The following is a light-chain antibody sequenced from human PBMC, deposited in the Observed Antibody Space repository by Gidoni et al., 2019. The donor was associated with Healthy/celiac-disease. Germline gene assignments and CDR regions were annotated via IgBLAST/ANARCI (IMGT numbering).Light chain of an antibody. CDR1: QSVSSSY. V-gene: IGKV3-20*01. Sequence: EIVLTQSPGTLSLSPGERATLSCRASQSVSSSYLAWYQQKPGQAPSLLIYGASSRATGIPDRFSGSGSGTDFTLTISRLEPEDFAVYYCQHRGAFVQGTKVEIK. CDR3: QHRGA. J-gene: IGKJ1*01. CDR2: GAS.